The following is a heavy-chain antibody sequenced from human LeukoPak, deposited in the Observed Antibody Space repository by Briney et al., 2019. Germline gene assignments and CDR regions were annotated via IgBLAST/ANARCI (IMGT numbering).Heavy chain of an antibody. CDR3: ARGARGIAVAGL. D-gene: IGHD6-19*01. CDR1: GYSISSGFY. J-gene: IGHJ4*02. CDR2: IYHSGST. V-gene: IGHV4-38-2*02. Sequence: SETLSLTCTVSGYSISSGFYWGWIRQPPGKGLEWIGSIYHSGSTYYNPSLKSRVTISVDTSKNQFSLKLSSVTAADTAVYYCARGARGIAVAGLWGQGTLVTVSS.